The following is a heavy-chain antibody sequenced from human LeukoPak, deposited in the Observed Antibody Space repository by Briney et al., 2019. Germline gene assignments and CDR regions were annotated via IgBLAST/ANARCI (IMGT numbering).Heavy chain of an antibody. CDR1: GFTFSSYA. J-gene: IGHJ4*02. CDR3: ARDSSYYGSGSFDY. D-gene: IGHD3-10*01. V-gene: IGHV3-30-3*01. Sequence: GGSLRLSCAASGFTFSSYAMHWVRQAPGKGLEWVAVISYDGSNKYYADSVKGRFTISRDNSKNTLYLQMNSLRAEDTAVYYCARDSSYYGSGSFDYWGQGTLVTVPS. CDR2: ISYDGSNK.